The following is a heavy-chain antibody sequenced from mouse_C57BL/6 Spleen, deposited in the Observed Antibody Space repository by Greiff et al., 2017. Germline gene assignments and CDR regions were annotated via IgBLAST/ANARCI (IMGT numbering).Heavy chain of an antibody. CDR3: TRVYGSSYSGYFDV. D-gene: IGHD1-1*01. J-gene: IGHJ1*03. Sequence: DVKLEESGEGLVKPGGSLKLSCAASGFTFSSYAMSWVRQTPEKRLEWVAYISSGGDYIYYADTVKGRFTISRDNARNTLYLQMSSLKSEDTAMYYCTRVYGSSYSGYFDVWGTGTTVTVSS. CDR1: GFTFSSYA. CDR2: ISSGGDYI. V-gene: IGHV5-9-1*02.